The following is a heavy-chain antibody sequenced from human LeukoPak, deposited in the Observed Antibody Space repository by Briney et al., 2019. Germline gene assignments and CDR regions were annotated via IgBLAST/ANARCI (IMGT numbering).Heavy chain of an antibody. CDR1: GGSISSGGYS. CDR2: IYTSGST. J-gene: IGHJ2*01. V-gene: IGHV4-61*02. D-gene: IGHD2-15*01. Sequence: SQTLSLTCAVSGGSISSGGYSWSWIRQPAGKGLEWIGRIYTSGSTNYNPSLKSRVTMSVDTSKNQFSLKLSSVTAADTAMYYCARVRSEANWYFDLWGRGTLVTVSS. CDR3: ARVRSEANWYFDL.